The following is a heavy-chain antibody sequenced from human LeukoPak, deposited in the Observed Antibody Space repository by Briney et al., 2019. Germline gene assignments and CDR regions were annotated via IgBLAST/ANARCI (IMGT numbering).Heavy chain of an antibody. D-gene: IGHD3-22*01. V-gene: IGHV3-7*01. CDR1: GFTFSSYW. CDR2: IEQDGSEK. Sequence: GGSLRLSCAASGFTFSSYWMSWVRQAPGKGLEWVANIEQDGSEKYYVDSVKGRFTISRDNAKNSLYLQMNSLRAEDTAVYYCAREVAWPSITMIVVGPYYFDYWGQGTLVTVSS. CDR3: AREVAWPSITMIVVGPYYFDY. J-gene: IGHJ4*02.